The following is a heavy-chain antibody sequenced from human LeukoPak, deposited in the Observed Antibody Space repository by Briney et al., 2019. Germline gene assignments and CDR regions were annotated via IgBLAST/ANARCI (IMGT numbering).Heavy chain of an antibody. CDR3: ARAYTTYYYDSSGYNHDAFDI. V-gene: IGHV5-51*01. CDR2: IYAGDSDT. CDR1: GYSFTSYW. D-gene: IGHD3-22*01. Sequence: GESLKISCKGSGYSFTSYWIGWVRQMPGKGLEWMGIIYAGDSDTRYSPSFQGQVTISADKSISTAYLQWSSLKASDTAMYYCARAYTTYYYDSSGYNHDAFDIWGQGTMVTVSS. J-gene: IGHJ3*02.